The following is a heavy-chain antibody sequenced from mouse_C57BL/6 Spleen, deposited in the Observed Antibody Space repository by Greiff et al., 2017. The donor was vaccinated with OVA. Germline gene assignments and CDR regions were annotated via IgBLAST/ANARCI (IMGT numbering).Heavy chain of an antibody. Sequence: EVQLQQSGAELVKPGASVKLSCTASGFNIKDYYMHWVKQRTEQGLEWIGRIDPEDGETKYAPKFPGKATITADTSSNTAYLQLSSLTSEDTAVYYGAREGYYGSSYAMDYWGQGTSVTVSS. CDR2: IDPEDGET. D-gene: IGHD1-1*01. CDR3: AREGYYGSSYAMDY. CDR1: GFNIKDYY. J-gene: IGHJ4*01. V-gene: IGHV14-2*01.